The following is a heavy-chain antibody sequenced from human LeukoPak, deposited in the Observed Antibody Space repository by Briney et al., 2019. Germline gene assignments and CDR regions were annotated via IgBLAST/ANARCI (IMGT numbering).Heavy chain of an antibody. CDR1: RYTLTELS. Sequence: ASVKVSCKVSRYTLTELSMNWVRQARGRGLEWMGGCDPEDGETIYAQKFQGRVTMTEDTSTDTAYMELSSLRSEDTAVYYCATIYYYDSSGYHNYFDYWGQGTLVTVSS. CDR2: CDPEDGET. V-gene: IGHV1-24*01. D-gene: IGHD3-22*01. CDR3: ATIYYYDSSGYHNYFDY. J-gene: IGHJ4*02.